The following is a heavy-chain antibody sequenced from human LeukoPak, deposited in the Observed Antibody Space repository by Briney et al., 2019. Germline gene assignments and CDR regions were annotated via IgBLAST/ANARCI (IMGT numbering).Heavy chain of an antibody. J-gene: IGHJ6*04. D-gene: IGHD3-10*02. CDR2: ISGSGGST. CDR1: GFTFSSYG. CDR3: AELGITMIGGV. V-gene: IGHV3-23*01. Sequence: GGTLRLSCAASGFTFSSYGMSWVRQAPGKGLEWVSAISGSGGSTYYADSVKGRFTISRDNSKNTLYLQMNSLRAEDTAVYYCAELGITMIGGVWGKGTTVTFSS.